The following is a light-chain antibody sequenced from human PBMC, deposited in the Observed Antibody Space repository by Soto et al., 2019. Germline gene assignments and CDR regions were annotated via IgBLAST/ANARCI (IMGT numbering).Light chain of an antibody. CDR2: DVT. J-gene: IGLJ3*02. Sequence: QSVLTQPASVSGSPGQSIAISCTGTSNDVGGYNYVSWYQQEPGKAPKLLIYDVTTRPSGVSSRFSGSKSGNTASLTISGLQTEDEANYYCTSYTSISTVVLGGGTKLTVL. CDR1: SNDVGGYNY. CDR3: TSYTSISTVV. V-gene: IGLV2-14*01.